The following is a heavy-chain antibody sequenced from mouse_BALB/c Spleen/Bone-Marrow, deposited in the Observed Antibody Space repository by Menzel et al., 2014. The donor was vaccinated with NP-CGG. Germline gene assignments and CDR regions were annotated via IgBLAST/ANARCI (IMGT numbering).Heavy chain of an antibody. D-gene: IGHD1-1*01. CDR2: ISSGGSYT. J-gene: IGHJ2*01. V-gene: IGHV5-9-3*01. CDR1: GFTFSSYA. Sequence: EVQLVESGGGLVKPGGSLKLSCAASGFTFSSYAMSWVRPTPEKRLEWVATISSGGSYTYYPDSVKGRFTISRDNAKNTLYLQMSSLRSEDTAVYYCARHYYDSSYYFDYWGQGTTLTVSS. CDR3: ARHYYDSSYYFDY.